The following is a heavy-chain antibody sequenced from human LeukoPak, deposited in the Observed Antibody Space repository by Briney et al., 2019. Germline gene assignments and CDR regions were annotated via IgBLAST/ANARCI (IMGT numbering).Heavy chain of an antibody. CDR1: GGSFSGHY. CDR2: IDHSGNT. Sequence: SETLSLTCAVSGGSFSGHYWSWIRQSPGEGLEWIGEIDHSGNTNYNPSLKGRLTISVDTSKSQFSLRLSSVTAADTAVYYCARDEGTHSSSWYLGYWGQGTLVTVSS. V-gene: IGHV4-34*01. CDR3: ARDEGTHSSSWYLGY. J-gene: IGHJ4*02. D-gene: IGHD6-13*01.